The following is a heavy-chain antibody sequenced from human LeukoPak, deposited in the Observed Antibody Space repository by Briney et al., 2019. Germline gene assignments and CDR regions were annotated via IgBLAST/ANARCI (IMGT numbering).Heavy chain of an antibody. CDR2: INHSGST. J-gene: IGHJ5*02. Sequence: KTSETLSLTCAVYGGSFSGYYWSWIRQPPGKGLEWIGEINHSGSTNYNPSLKSRVTISVDTSKKQFSLKLSSVTAADTAVYYCARVGIRIALQGSWFDPWGQGTLVIVSS. CDR3: ARVGIRIALQGSWFDP. D-gene: IGHD3-10*01. V-gene: IGHV4-34*01. CDR1: GGSFSGYY.